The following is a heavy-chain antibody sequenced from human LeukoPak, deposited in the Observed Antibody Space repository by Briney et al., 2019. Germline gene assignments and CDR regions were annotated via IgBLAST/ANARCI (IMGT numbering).Heavy chain of an antibody. D-gene: IGHD7-27*01. CDR3: AKDDGLTGIDY. CDR2: ISSSSSYT. CDR1: GFTFSDYY. V-gene: IGHV3-11*05. J-gene: IGHJ4*02. Sequence: GGSLRLSCAASGFTFSDYYMSWIRQAPGKGLEWVSYISSSSSYTNYADSVKGRFTISRDNSKSTVYLQMNSLRAEDTAVYYCAKDDGLTGIDYWGQGTLVTVSS.